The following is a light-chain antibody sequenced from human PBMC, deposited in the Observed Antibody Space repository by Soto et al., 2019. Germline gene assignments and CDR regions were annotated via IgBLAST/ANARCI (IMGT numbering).Light chain of an antibody. CDR1: SSDVGAYNY. J-gene: IGLJ3*02. Sequence: QSVLTQPASVSGSPGQSITISCTGTSSDVGAYNYVSWYQQYPGKAPKLLIFEVSNRPSGVSIRFSGSKSGNTASLTISGLQAEDEADYYCSSFTNSNTWVFGGGTQLTVL. CDR2: EVS. CDR3: SSFTNSNTWV. V-gene: IGLV2-14*01.